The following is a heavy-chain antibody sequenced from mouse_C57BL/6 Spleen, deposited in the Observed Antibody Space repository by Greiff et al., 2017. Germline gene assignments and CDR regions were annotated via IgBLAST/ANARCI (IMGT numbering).Heavy chain of an antibody. CDR3: ARDYGSSPGWFAY. CDR2: IYPGDGDT. V-gene: IGHV1-82*01. CDR1: GYAFSSSW. D-gene: IGHD1-1*01. J-gene: IGHJ3*01. Sequence: VKVEESGPELVKPGASVKISCKASGYAFSSSWMNWVKQRPGKGLEWIGRIYPGDGDTNYNGKFKGKATLTADKSSSTAYMQLSSLTSEDSAVYFCARDYGSSPGWFAYWGQGTLVTVSA.